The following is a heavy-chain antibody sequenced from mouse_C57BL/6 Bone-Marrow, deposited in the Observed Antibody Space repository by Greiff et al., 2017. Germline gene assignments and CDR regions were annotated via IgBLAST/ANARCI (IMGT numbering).Heavy chain of an antibody. CDR2: INYDGSCT. D-gene: IGHD2-5*01. CDR1: GFTFSDYY. V-gene: IGHV5-16*01. CDR3: ARDRPLYSNCGGFAY. J-gene: IGHJ3*01. Sequence: EVQRVESEGGLVQPGSSLKLSCTASGFTFSDYYMAWVRQVPEKGLEWVANINYDGSCTYYLDSLKSRFIISRDNAKNILYLQMSSLKSEYTATYYCARDRPLYSNCGGFAYWGQGTLVTGSA.